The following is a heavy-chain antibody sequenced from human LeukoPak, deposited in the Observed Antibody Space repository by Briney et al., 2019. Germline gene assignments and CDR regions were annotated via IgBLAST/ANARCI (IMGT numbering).Heavy chain of an antibody. J-gene: IGHJ4*02. D-gene: IGHD3-9*01. Sequence: QPGGSLRLSCAASGFTFSSYAMHWVRQAPGKGLEWVAVISYDGSNKYYADSVKGRFTISRDNSKNTLYLQMNSLRAEDTAVYYCARTPGYYDILTGPLDYWGQGTLVTVSS. CDR1: GFTFSSYA. CDR2: ISYDGSNK. CDR3: ARTPGYYDILTGPLDY. V-gene: IGHV3-30-3*01.